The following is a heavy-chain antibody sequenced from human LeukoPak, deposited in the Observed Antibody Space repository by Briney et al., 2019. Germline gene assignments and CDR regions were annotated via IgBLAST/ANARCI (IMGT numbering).Heavy chain of an antibody. D-gene: IGHD5-12*01. Sequence: GGSLRLSCAASGFTFSSYAMHWVRQAPGQGLEWVAVISYDGSNKYYADSVKGRFTISRDNSKNTLYLQMNSLRAEDTAVYYCARGRLRLREYYFDYWGQGTLVTVSS. V-gene: IGHV3-30-3*01. CDR1: GFTFSSYA. CDR3: ARGRLRLREYYFDY. J-gene: IGHJ4*02. CDR2: ISYDGSNK.